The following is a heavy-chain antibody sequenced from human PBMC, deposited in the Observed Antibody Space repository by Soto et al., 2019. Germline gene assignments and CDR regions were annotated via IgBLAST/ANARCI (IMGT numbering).Heavy chain of an antibody. CDR1: GGTFSSYA. CDR3: ARDWSRSDYDSSGLPLDY. Sequence: QVQLVQSGAEVKKPGSSVKVSCKASGGTFSSYAISWVRQAPGQGLEWMGGIIPIFGTANYAQKFQGRVTITADESTSTDYMELRSLRSEDTAVYYCARDWSRSDYDSSGLPLDYWGQGTLGTVSS. J-gene: IGHJ4*02. CDR2: IIPIFGTA. D-gene: IGHD3-22*01. V-gene: IGHV1-69*12.